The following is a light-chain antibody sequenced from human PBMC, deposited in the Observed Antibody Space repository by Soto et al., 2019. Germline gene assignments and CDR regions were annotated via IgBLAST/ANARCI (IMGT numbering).Light chain of an antibody. CDR3: SSYTSSSTPYV. CDR2: EVS. J-gene: IGLJ1*01. Sequence: QSALTQPASVSGSPGQSITISCTGTGSDVGGYNYVSWYQQHPGKAPKLMIYEVSNRPSGVSNRFSGSKSGNTASLTISGLQAEDEADYYCSSYTSSSTPYVFGTGTKVTGL. V-gene: IGLV2-14*01. CDR1: GSDVGGYNY.